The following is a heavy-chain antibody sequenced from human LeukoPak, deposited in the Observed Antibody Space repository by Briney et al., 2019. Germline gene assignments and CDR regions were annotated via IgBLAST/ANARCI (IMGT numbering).Heavy chain of an antibody. J-gene: IGHJ4*02. CDR2: ISFAGSNT. D-gene: IGHD6-19*01. V-gene: IGHV3-30*18. CDR3: AKPSFPSSGWYYFDY. CDR1: GFTFSSYA. Sequence: GGSLRLSCVASGFTFSSYAMSWVRQAPGKGLEWVSVISFAGSNTYYADSVKGRFTISRDNSKNTLYLQMNSLRAEDTTVYYCAKPSFPSSGWYYFDYWGQGTLVTVSS.